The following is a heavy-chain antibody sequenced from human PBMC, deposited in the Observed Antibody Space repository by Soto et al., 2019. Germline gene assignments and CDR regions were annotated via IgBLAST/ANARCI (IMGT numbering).Heavy chain of an antibody. D-gene: IGHD6-13*01. J-gene: IGHJ4*02. CDR3: AGLPASSWYEAQSDY. CDR1: GYTFTSYY. Sequence: QVQLVQSGAEVKKPGASVKVSCKASGYTFTSYYMHWVRQAPGQGLEWMGIINPSGGSTSYAQKFQGRVTMTRDTSTSTVYMELSSLRSEDTAVYYCAGLPASSWYEAQSDYWGQGTLVTVSS. V-gene: IGHV1-46*01. CDR2: INPSGGST.